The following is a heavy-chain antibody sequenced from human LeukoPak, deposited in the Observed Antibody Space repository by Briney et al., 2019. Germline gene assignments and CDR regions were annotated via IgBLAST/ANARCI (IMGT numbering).Heavy chain of an antibody. D-gene: IGHD3-9*01. V-gene: IGHV3-23*01. J-gene: IGHJ4*02. CDR2: ISGSGGST. Sequence: GGSLRLSCAASGFTFSSYAMSWVRQAPGKGLEWVSAISGSGGSTYYADSVKGRFTISRDNSKNTLYLQMNSLRAEDTAVYYCARDRVPLRYFDWLPGGWGQGTLFTVSS. CDR3: ARDRVPLRYFDWLPGG. CDR1: GFTFSSYA.